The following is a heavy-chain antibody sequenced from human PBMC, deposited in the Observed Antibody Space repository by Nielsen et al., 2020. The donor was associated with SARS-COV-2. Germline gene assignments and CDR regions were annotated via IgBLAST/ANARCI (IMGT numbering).Heavy chain of an antibody. CDR2: INSDGSST. V-gene: IGHV3-74*01. J-gene: IGHJ6*02. D-gene: IGHD6-13*01. Sequence: GGSLRLSCAASGFTFSSYWMHWVRQAPGKGLVWVSRINSDGSSTSYADSVKGRFTISRDNSKNTLYLQMNSLRAEDTAVYYCAKGTVPQQLESFRLFYGMDVWGQGTTVTVSS. CDR3: AKGTVPQQLESFRLFYGMDV. CDR1: GFTFSSYW.